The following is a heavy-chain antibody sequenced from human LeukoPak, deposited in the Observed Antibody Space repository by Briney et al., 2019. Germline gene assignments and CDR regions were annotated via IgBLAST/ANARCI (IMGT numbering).Heavy chain of an antibody. CDR3: ARVGRGDHTWGSYSCDH. CDR1: GDSFSSYH. V-gene: IGHV4-59*01. CDR2: ISSRGST. D-gene: IGHD3-16*01. Sequence: SETLSLTCTVSGDSFSSYHWSWLRQPPGKGLEWIGYISSRGSTSYSPSLKSRVSISVDTSKNQFSLRLNSVTAADTAVYYCARVGRGDHTWGSYSCDHWGQGTLVSVSS. J-gene: IGHJ4*02.